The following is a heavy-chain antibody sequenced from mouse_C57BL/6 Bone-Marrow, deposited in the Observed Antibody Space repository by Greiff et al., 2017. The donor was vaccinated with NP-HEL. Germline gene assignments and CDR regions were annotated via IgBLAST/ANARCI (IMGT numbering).Heavy chain of an antibody. Sequence: EVQLQQSGTVLARPGASVKMSCKTSGYKFTSYGMHWVKQRPGKGLEWIGAIYPGNSDLSYNQKFKGKAKLTADTSAITAYMELSSLTNEDSAVYYCTSDYGSRGAYWGQGTLVTVSA. J-gene: IGHJ3*01. CDR2: IYPGNSDL. CDR1: GYKFTSYG. D-gene: IGHD1-1*01. V-gene: IGHV1-5*01. CDR3: TSDYGSRGAY.